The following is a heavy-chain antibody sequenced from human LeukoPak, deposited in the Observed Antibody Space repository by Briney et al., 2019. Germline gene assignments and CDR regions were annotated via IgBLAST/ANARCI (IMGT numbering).Heavy chain of an antibody. J-gene: IGHJ6*03. CDR3: ARVYYYGSGAYYYYYYMDV. V-gene: IGHV1-69*06. CDR2: IIPIFGTA. Sequence: ASVKVSCKASGGTFSSYAISWVRQAPGQGLEWMGGIIPIFGTANYAQKFQGRVTITADKSTSTAYMELSSLRSEDTAVYYCARVYYYGSGAYYYYYYMDVWGKGTTVTVSS. CDR1: GGTFSSYA. D-gene: IGHD3-10*01.